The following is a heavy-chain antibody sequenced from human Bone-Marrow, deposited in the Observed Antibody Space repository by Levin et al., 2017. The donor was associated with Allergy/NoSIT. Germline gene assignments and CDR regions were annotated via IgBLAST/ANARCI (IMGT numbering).Heavy chain of an antibody. V-gene: IGHV3-15*07. CDR2: IKSKTDGGTT. CDR3: TTSDLAVAWYNWFDP. D-gene: IGHD6-19*01. Sequence: GGSLRLSCAASGFTFSNAWMNWVRQAPGKGLEWVGRIKSKTDGGTTDYAAPVKGRFTISRDDSKNTLYLQMNSLKTEDTAVYYCTTSDLAVAWYNWFDPWGQGTLVTVSS. J-gene: IGHJ5*02. CDR1: GFTFSNAW.